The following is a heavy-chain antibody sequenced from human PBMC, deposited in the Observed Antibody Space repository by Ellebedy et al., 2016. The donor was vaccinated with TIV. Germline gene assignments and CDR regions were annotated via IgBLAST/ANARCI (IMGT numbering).Heavy chain of an antibody. J-gene: IGHJ4*02. CDR3: ARHSQEMATSFDY. CDR2: IYYDGST. CDR1: GGSVSSTSYY. D-gene: IGHD5-24*01. V-gene: IGHV4-61*01. Sequence: MPGGSLRLSCTVSGGSVSSTSYYWSWIRQPPGKGLEWIGYIYYDGSTNYNPSLKSRVTISVDTSRNQFSLNLSSVTAADTAVYYCARHSQEMATSFDYWGQGTLVTVSS.